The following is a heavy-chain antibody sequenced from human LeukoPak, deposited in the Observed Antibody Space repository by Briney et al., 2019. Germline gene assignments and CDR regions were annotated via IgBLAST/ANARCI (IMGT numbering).Heavy chain of an antibody. D-gene: IGHD6-13*01. J-gene: IGHJ5*02. V-gene: IGHV4-39*01. CDR3: ARQAAAGSNWFDP. Sequence: SETLSLTCTVSGGSISSSSYYWGWIRQPPGKGLEWIGSIYYSGSTYYNPSLKSRVTISVDTSKNQFSLKLSSVTAADTAVYYCARQAAAGSNWFDPWGQGTLVTVSS. CDR1: GGSISSSSYY. CDR2: IYYSGST.